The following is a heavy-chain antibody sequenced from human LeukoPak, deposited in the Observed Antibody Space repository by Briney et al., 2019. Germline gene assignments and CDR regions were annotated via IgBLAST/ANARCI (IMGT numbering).Heavy chain of an antibody. V-gene: IGHV4-59*01. CDR1: GDSLSRYY. D-gene: IGHD2-2*01. CDR3: ARASLEISRGQYQLSSAFYYYYGMDV. Sequence: PSETLSLPCTVSGDSLSRYYWRWIRQPPGKGLEWIGYIYDSGSTKYNPSLKSRVTISVDTSKNQFSLKLSSVTAADTAVYYCARASLEISRGQYQLSSAFYYYYGMDVWGQGTTVTVSS. CDR2: IYDSGST. J-gene: IGHJ6*02.